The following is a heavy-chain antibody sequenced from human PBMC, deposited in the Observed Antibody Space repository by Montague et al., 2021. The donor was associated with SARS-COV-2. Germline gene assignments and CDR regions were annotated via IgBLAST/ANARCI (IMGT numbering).Heavy chain of an antibody. Sequence: SETLSLTCTVSGGSISSYYWSWIRQPPGKGLEWIGYIYYSGSTNYNPSLKSRVTISVDTSKNQFSLKLSSVTAADAAVYYCARHPLGYCGSTGCYVGWGQGTLVTVSS. V-gene: IGHV4-59*01. CDR3: ARHPLGYCGSTGCYVG. CDR2: IYYSGST. CDR1: GGSISSYY. J-gene: IGHJ4*02. D-gene: IGHD2-2*01.